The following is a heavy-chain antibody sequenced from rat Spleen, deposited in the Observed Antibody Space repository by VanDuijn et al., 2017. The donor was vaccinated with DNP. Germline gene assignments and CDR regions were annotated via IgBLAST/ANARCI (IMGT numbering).Heavy chain of an antibody. CDR2: IIYDGSRT. D-gene: IGHD1-12*01. V-gene: IGHV5-29*01. CDR1: GLTFSNHF. J-gene: IGHJ4*01. CDR3: ARHRTIMPYYYAMDA. Sequence: EVQLVESGGGLVQPGRSLKLSCTVSGLTFSNHFMAWVRQAPAKGLEWVATIIYDGSRTYYRDSVKGRFSISRDDAKSTLYLQMDSLRSEDTATYYCARHRTIMPYYYAMDAWGQGASVTVSS.